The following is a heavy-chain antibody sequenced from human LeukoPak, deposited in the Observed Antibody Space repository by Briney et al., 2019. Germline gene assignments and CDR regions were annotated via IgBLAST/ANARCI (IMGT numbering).Heavy chain of an antibody. V-gene: IGHV1-8*01. CDR3: ARVEVQFSRYSSWTRKGDFDP. CDR2: MNPNSGNT. CDR1: GYTFTSYD. J-gene: IGHJ5*02. D-gene: IGHD6-13*01. Sequence: ASVKVSCKASGYTFTSYDINWVRQATGQGLEWMGWMNPNSGNTGYAQKFQGRVTMTRNTSISTAYMELISLRSEDTAVYYCARVEVQFSRYSSWTRKGDFDPWGQGTLVTVSS.